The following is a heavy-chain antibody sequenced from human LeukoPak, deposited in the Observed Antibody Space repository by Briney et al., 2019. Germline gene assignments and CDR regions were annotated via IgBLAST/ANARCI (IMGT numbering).Heavy chain of an antibody. D-gene: IGHD3-10*01. Sequence: RGSLRLPCAASGFTFNYYWLTWVRQAPGEGLEWVANIQQDGTEKYYVDSVKGRFTISRDNAKNSLYLQMNSLRAEDTAVYYCARVRKLRTRGVMDPLDYWGQGTLVTVSS. CDR3: ARVRKLRTRGVMDPLDY. CDR1: GFTFNYYW. V-gene: IGHV3-7*01. CDR2: IQQDGTEK. J-gene: IGHJ4*02.